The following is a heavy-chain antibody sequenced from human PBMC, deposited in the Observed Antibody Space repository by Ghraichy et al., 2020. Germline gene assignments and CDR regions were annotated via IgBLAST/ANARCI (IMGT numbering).Heavy chain of an antibody. CDR1: GFTLSSYA. CDR2: ISSSGTSA. D-gene: IGHD2-21*01. V-gene: IGHV3-23*01. Sequence: GSLRLSCAASGFTLSSYAMSWVRQAPGKGLEWVSAISSSGTSAFYTDSVKGRFTISRDTSKNTLYLQMNSLRAEDTAVYYCARDGHCDLLNDHWGQGTLVTVSS. CDR3: ARDGHCDLLNDH. J-gene: IGHJ5*02.